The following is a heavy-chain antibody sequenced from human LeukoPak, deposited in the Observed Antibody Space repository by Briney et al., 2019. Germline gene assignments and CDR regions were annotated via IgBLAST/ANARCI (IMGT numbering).Heavy chain of an antibody. Sequence: ASVKVSRKASGYTFTSYYMHWVRQAPGQGLEWMGITNPSGGSTSYAQKFQGRVTMTRDTSTSTVYMELSSLRSEDTAVYYCARSVQTYYYDNRGLASDYWGQGTLVTVSS. CDR2: TNPSGGST. D-gene: IGHD3-22*01. J-gene: IGHJ4*02. V-gene: IGHV1-46*01. CDR1: GYTFTSYY. CDR3: ARSVQTYYYDNRGLASDY.